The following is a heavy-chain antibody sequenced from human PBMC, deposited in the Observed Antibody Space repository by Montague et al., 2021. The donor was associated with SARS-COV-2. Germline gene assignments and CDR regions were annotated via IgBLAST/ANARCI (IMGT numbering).Heavy chain of an antibody. Sequence: SETLSLTCAVYGGSFSGYYWTWIRQSPGKGLEWIAEISHSGTTNYNFNPSLRSRVTMSVDTSKSQFSLKLSSVTAADTGVYYCARWDPQTLTLIGLRGKSASDYWGQGTLVTVSS. J-gene: IGHJ4*02. V-gene: IGHV4-34*01. CDR3: ARWDPQTLTLIGLRGKSASDY. CDR2: ISHSGTT. CDR1: GGSFSGYY. D-gene: IGHD4-23*01.